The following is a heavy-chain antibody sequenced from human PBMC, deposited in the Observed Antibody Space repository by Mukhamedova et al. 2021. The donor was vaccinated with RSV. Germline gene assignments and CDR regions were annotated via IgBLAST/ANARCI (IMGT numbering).Heavy chain of an antibody. Sequence: IGYIYYSGSTYYNPSLKSRVTISVVTSKNQFSLKLSSVTAADTAVYYCARAVRGGDYMDVWGKGTTVTVSS. CDR3: ARAVRGGDYMDV. D-gene: IGHD3-10*01. J-gene: IGHJ6*03. CDR2: IYYSGST. V-gene: IGHV4-30-4*01.